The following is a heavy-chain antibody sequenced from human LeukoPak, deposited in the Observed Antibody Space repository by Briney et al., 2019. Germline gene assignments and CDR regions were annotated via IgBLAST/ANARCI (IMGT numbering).Heavy chain of an antibody. D-gene: IGHD3-10*01. V-gene: IGHV5-51*01. CDR1: GYSFNTYW. CDR3: GTSTIVPGIIGSGGAFDI. J-gene: IGHJ3*02. Sequence: GESLKISCKGSGYSFNTYWIGWVRQMPGKGLECMGIIYPGGSDTKYSPSFQGQVTISADKSISTAYLQRSRLKASDTAMYYRGTSTIVPGIIGSGGAFDIWGQGTMVTVSS. CDR2: IYPGGSDT.